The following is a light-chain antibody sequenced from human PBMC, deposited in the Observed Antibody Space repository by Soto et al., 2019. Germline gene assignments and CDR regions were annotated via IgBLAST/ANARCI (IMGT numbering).Light chain of an antibody. CDR3: LQNHNYPRT. Sequence: AIQMTQSPSSLSASVGDRVTITCRASQDLSDDVGWYQQTPGKARKLLISGASRLKSGVPSRFSGSGSGAAFTPTTTSLRPEDSATYSCLQNHNYPRTFGQGTKVDIK. CDR1: QDLSDD. CDR2: GAS. V-gene: IGKV1-6*01. J-gene: IGKJ1*01.